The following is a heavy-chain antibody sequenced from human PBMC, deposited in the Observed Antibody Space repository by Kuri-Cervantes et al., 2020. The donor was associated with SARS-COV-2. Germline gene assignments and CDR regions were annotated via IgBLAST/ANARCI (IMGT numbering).Heavy chain of an antibody. CDR1: GFSLSTSGVG. Sequence: SGPTLVKPTQTLTLTCTFSGFSLSTSGVGVGWIRQPPGKALEWLALIYWNDDKRYSPSLKSRLTITKDTSKNQVVLTMTNMDPVDTATYYCAHTQLLWFGELLGYFDYWGQGTLVPVSS. D-gene: IGHD3-10*01. CDR2: IYWNDDK. V-gene: IGHV2-5*01. J-gene: IGHJ4*02. CDR3: AHTQLLWFGELLGYFDY.